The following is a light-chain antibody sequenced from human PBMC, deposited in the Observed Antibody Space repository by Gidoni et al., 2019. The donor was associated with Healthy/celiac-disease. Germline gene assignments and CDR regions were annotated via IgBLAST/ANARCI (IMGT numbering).Light chain of an antibody. CDR3: QQYNNWPPLT. J-gene: IGKJ4*01. CDR2: GAS. CDR1: QSVSSN. Sequence: ELVMTQSPATLSVSPGERATLSCRASQSVSSNLAWYQQNPGQAPRLLIYGASTRATGSPARFSGSGSGTEFTLTISSLQSEDFAVYYCQQYNNWPPLTFGGGTKVKIK. V-gene: IGKV3-15*01.